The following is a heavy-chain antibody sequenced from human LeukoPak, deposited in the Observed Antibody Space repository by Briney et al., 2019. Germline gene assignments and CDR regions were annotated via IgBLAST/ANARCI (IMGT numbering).Heavy chain of an antibody. CDR3: ASLPGYCTSTSCYANYYYYGMDV. V-gene: IGHV1-69*13. CDR1: GGTFSSYA. Sequence: GASVKVSCKASGGTFSSYAICWVRQAPGQGLEWMGGIIPIFGTANYAQKFQGRVTITADESTSTAYMELSSLRSEDTAVYYCASLPGYCTSTSCYANYYYYGMDVWGQGTTVTVSS. J-gene: IGHJ6*02. D-gene: IGHD2-2*01. CDR2: IIPIFGTA.